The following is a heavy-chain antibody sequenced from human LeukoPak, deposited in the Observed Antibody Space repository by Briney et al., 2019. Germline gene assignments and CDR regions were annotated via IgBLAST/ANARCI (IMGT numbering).Heavy chain of an antibody. CDR1: GFTFSSYG. V-gene: IGHV3-23*01. CDR3: ASYSSGWYFL. Sequence: PGGSLRLSCAASGFTFSSYGMSWVRQAPGKGLEWVSAISGSGGSTYYADSVKGRFTISRDNSKNTLYLQMGSLRAEDMAVYYCASYSSGWYFLWGQGTLVTVSS. J-gene: IGHJ4*02. CDR2: ISGSGGST. D-gene: IGHD6-19*01.